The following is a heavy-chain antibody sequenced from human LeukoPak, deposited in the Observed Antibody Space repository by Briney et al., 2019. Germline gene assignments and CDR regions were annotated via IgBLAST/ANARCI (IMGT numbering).Heavy chain of an antibody. J-gene: IGHJ4*02. Sequence: GGSPRLSCAASGFTFSSYWMSWVRQAPGKGLEWVANIKQDGSEKYYVDSVKGRFTISRDNAKNSLYLQMNSLRAEDTAVYYCARDGFGELLDTFDYWGQGTLVTVSS. D-gene: IGHD3-10*01. CDR1: GFTFSSYW. V-gene: IGHV3-7*01. CDR2: IKQDGSEK. CDR3: ARDGFGELLDTFDY.